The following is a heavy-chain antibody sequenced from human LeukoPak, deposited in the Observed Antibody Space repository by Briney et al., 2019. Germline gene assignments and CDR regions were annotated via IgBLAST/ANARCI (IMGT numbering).Heavy chain of an antibody. Sequence: SETLSLTCTVSGGSISSYYWSWIRQPPGKGLEWIGYIYYSGSTNYNPSLKSRVTISVDTSKNQFSLKLSSVTAADTAVYYCARSLPVSSGSPPDYWGQGTLVTVSS. CDR2: IYYSGST. J-gene: IGHJ4*02. D-gene: IGHD3-10*01. V-gene: IGHV4-59*08. CDR1: GGSISSYY. CDR3: ARSLPVSSGSPPDY.